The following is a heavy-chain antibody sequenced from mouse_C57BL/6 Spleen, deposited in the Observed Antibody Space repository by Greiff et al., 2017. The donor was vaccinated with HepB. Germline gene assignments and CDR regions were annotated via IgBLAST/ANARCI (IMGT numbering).Heavy chain of an antibody. CDR1: GYTFTSYW. J-gene: IGHJ1*03. CDR2: IYPSDSET. CDR3: ARRGQLGRRGYFDV. Sequence: QVQLQQPGAELVRPGSSVKLSCKASGYTFTSYWMDWVKQRPGQGLEWIGNIYPSDSETHYNQKFKDKATLTVDKSSSTAYMQLSSLTSEDSAVYYCARRGQLGRRGYFDVWGTGTTVTVSS. V-gene: IGHV1-61*01. D-gene: IGHD4-1*02.